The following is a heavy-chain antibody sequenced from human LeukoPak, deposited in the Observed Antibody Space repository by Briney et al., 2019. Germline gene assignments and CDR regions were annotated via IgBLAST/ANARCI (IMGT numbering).Heavy chain of an antibody. CDR3: ANQLTKWELLGY. CDR2: NSGGSS. CDR1: GFTFSTYG. D-gene: IGHD1-26*01. V-gene: IGHV3-23*01. J-gene: IGHJ4*02. Sequence: GGSLRLSCAASGFTFSTYGVDWVRQAPGKGLEWVSSNSGGSSYYADSVKGRVTISRDNSKNTLYLQMNSLRAEDTAVYYCANQLTKWELLGYWGQGTLVTVSS.